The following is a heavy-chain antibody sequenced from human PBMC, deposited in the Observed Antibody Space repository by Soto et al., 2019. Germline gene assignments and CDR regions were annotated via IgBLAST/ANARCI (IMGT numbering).Heavy chain of an antibody. D-gene: IGHD4-17*01. CDR3: ARGTDYADLGNAEYFHP. CDR2: ISKDGSHS. J-gene: IGHJ1*01. CDR1: GFNFRTYG. Sequence: QVQLVESGGGVVQPGRSLRLSCAASGFNFRTYGIHWVRQAPGKGLERVALISKDGSHSYYAHSVKGRFTTSRDNSQNKAFLQVNSLRADDTAVYFCARGTDYADLGNAEYFHPWGQGTLVTVSS. V-gene: IGHV3-30*03.